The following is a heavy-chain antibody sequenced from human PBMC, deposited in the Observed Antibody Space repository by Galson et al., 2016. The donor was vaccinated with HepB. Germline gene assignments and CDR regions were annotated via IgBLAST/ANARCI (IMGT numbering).Heavy chain of an antibody. V-gene: IGHV4-34*01. J-gene: IGHJ4*02. CDR3: ARVGLRGPGWGLPDY. CDR1: GGSFSGSY. Sequence: SETLSLTCAVYGGSFSGSYWTWIRQPPGKGLEWIGEINHSGSTNYNPSLKSRVTNSVDTSKNQSSQKLRSVTAADTAVYYCARVGLRGPGWGLPDYWAQGSLVSVSS. CDR2: INHSGST. D-gene: IGHD1-26*01.